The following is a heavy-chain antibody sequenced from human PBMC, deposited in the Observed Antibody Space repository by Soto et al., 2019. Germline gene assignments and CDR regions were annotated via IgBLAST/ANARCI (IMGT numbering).Heavy chain of an antibody. CDR2: IYYSGST. V-gene: IGHV4-59*01. D-gene: IGHD2-21*02. Sequence: PSETLSLTCTVSGGSISSYYWSWIRQPPGKGLEWIGYIYYSGSTNYNPSLKSRVTISVDTSKNQFSLKLSSVTAADTAVYYCGRRRSDSSFDPWGQGTLVTVSS. J-gene: IGHJ5*02. CDR1: GGSISSYY. CDR3: GRRRSDSSFDP.